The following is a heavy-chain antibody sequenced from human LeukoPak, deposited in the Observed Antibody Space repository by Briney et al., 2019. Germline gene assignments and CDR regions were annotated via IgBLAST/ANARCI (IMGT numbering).Heavy chain of an antibody. CDR3: ARERGYYYDSSGSSY. Sequence: GGPLRLSCAASGFTVSSNYMSWVRQAPGKGLEWVSVIYSGDNTYYADSVKGRFTISRDNSKNTLYLHMNSLRAEDTAVYYCARERGYYYDSSGSSYWGQGTLVTVSS. CDR1: GFTVSSNY. CDR2: IYSGDNT. V-gene: IGHV3-53*01. J-gene: IGHJ4*02. D-gene: IGHD3-22*01.